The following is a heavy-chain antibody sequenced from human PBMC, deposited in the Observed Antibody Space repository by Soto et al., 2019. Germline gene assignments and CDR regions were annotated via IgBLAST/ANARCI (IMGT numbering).Heavy chain of an antibody. CDR2: ISSSGGNT. CDR1: GFTFSNSA. CDR3: AKDSGCSSTSCYAGVQIGGMDV. D-gene: IGHD2-2*01. V-gene: IGHV3-23*01. Sequence: GGSLRLSCAASGFTFSNSAMSWVRQAPGKGLEWVSAISSSGGNTYYADSVKGRFTISRDNSKNTLSLQMNSLRAEDTAVYYCAKDSGCSSTSCYAGVQIGGMDVWGQGTTVTVSS. J-gene: IGHJ6*02.